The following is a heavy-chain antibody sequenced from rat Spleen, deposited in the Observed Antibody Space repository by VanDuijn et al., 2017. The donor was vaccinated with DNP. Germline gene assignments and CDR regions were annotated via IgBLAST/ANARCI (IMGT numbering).Heavy chain of an antibody. V-gene: IGHV5S13*01. J-gene: IGHJ3*01. CDR3: ATSPCPNWFAY. D-gene: IGHD3-1*01. CDR2: ISTNGDNS. Sequence: EVQLVESGGGLVQPGRSLKLSCAASGFIFSKYGMAWVRQTPTQGLEWVASISTNGDNSYYRDSVRGRFAISRDNIKSSLYLQMDSLRSEDTATYYCATSPCPNWFAYWGQGTLVTVSS. CDR1: GFIFSKYG.